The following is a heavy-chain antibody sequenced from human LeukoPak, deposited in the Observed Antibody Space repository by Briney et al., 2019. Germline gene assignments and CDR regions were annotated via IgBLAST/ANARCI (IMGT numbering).Heavy chain of an antibody. J-gene: IGHJ3*01. D-gene: IGHD3-9*01. CDR1: GFTFSSYG. CDR2: IRYDGSNK. Sequence: PGGSLRLSCAASGFTFSSYGMHCVRHAPDKGLEWVAFIRYDGSNKYYEDSVKGRFTISRDNSKNTLYLQMNSLRAEDTAVYYCEKARRYFDWLDAFDFWGQGTMATVSS. V-gene: IGHV3-30*02. CDR3: EKARRYFDWLDAFDF.